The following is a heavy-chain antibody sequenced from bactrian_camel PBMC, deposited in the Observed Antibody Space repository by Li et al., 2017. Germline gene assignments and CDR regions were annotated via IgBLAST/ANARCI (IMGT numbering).Heavy chain of an antibody. D-gene: IGHD3*01. J-gene: IGHJ6*01. CDR1: GYTSSSKC. CDR3: AADPTAWCYCSGGHCPVFSY. CDR2: IVPGGRSP. Sequence: HVQLVESGGGSVRPGGSLTLSCVAPGYTSSSKCIGWFRRAPGKENEAVASIVPGGRSPNLADFARGRFTVSQDVAKNALYLQMNSLGPEDTAMYYCAADPTAWCYCSGGHCPVFSYWGQGTQVTVS. V-gene: IGHV3S1*01.